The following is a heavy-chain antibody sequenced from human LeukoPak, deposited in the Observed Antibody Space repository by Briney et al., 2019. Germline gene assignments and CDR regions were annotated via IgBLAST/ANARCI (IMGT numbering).Heavy chain of an antibody. V-gene: IGHV1-3*01. CDR2: INAGNGNT. CDR3: AREPYCSGGSCYYSFYYYGMDV. Sequence: ASVKVSCKASGYTFTSYAMHWVRQAPGQRLEWMGWINAGNGNTKYSQKFQGRVTITRDTSASTAYMELSSLRSEDTAVYYCAREPYCSGGSCYYSFYYYGMDVWGKGTTVTVPS. J-gene: IGHJ6*04. CDR1: GYTFTSYA. D-gene: IGHD2-15*01.